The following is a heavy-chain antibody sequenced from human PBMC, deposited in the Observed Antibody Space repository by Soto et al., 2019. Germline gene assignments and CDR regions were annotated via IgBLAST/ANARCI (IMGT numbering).Heavy chain of an antibody. CDR3: ARLLWFGELSGYDGMDV. D-gene: IGHD3-10*01. CDR1: GGSISSGGYY. Sequence: QVQLQESGPGLVKPSQTLSLTCTVSGGSISSGGYYWSWIRQHPGKGLEWIGYIYYIGRTYYNPSLKSRVTIPVDTSKNQFSLKLSSVTAADTAVYYCARLLWFGELSGYDGMDVWGQGTTVTVSS. V-gene: IGHV4-31*03. J-gene: IGHJ6*02. CDR2: IYYIGRT.